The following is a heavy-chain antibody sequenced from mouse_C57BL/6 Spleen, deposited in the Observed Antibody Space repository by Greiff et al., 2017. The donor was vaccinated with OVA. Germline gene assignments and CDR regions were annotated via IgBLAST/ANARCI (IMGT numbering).Heavy chain of an antibody. D-gene: IGHD1-3*01. CDR3: ARDQGVAHWYFDV. Sequence: DVHLVESGGGLVKPGGSLKLSCAASGFTFSSYAMSWVRQPPEKRLEWVATISDGGSYTYYPDNVKGRFTISRDNAKNNLYLQMSHLKSEDTAMYYCARDQGVAHWYFDVWGTGTTVTVSS. V-gene: IGHV5-4*01. CDR1: GFTFSSYA. J-gene: IGHJ1*03. CDR2: ISDGGSYT.